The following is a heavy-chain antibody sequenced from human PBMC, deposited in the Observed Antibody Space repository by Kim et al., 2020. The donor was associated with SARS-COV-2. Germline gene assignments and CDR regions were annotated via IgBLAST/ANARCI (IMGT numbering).Heavy chain of an antibody. D-gene: IGHD3-9*01. Sequence: SETLSLTCAVYGGSFSGYYWSWIRQPPGKGLEWIGEINHSGSTNYNPSLKSRVTISVDTSKNQFSLKLSSVTAADTAVYYCARGRIYDIFSCGSHKYYYYYYGMDVWGQGTTVTVSS. CDR3: ARGRIYDIFSCGSHKYYYYYYGMDV. CDR1: GGSFSGYY. CDR2: INHSGST. V-gene: IGHV4-34*01. J-gene: IGHJ6*02.